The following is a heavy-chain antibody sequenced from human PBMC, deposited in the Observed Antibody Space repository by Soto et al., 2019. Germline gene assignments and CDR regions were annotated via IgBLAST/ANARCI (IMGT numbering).Heavy chain of an antibody. CDR2: IVKHGGRK. D-gene: IGHD1-1*01. CDR3: ARDDEYDDNGLEY. CDR1: GFLFSRFG. Sequence: QVQLVESGGGVVQPGTSLRLSCAASGFLFSRFGMHCVRQAPGKGLEWVAVIVKHGGRKDYADSVRGRFTISRDNSRNTSFLEMSSLRVEDTAIYYCARDDEYDDNGLEYWGQGTLVTVSS. J-gene: IGHJ4*02. V-gene: IGHV3-33*01.